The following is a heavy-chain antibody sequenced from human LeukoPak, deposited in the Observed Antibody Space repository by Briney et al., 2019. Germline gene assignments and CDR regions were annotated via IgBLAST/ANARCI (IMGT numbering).Heavy chain of an antibody. CDR3: AKDGTPHGVGELLGGYYFDY. D-gene: IGHD1-26*01. CDR2: IRYDGSNK. CDR1: GFTFSSYG. J-gene: IGHJ4*02. Sequence: GGSLRLSCAASGFTFSSYGMHWVRQAPGKGLEWVAFIRYDGSNKYYADSVKGRFTISRDNFKNTLYLQMNSLRAEDTAVYYCAKDGTPHGVGELLGGYYFDYWGQGTLVTVSS. V-gene: IGHV3-30*02.